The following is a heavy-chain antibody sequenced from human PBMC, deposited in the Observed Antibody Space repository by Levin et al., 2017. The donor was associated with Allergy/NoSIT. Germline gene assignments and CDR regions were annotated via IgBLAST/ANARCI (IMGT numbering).Heavy chain of an antibody. Sequence: SETLSLTCTVSGGSISSYYWSWIRQPPGKGLEWIGYIYYSGSTNYNPSLKSRVTISVDTPKNQFSLKLSSVTAADTAVYYCARDGARDTAHQTFGVGWFDPWGQGTLVTVSS. CDR2: IYYSGST. CDR1: GGSISSYY. CDR3: ARDGARDTAHQTFGVGWFDP. D-gene: IGHD3-3*01. V-gene: IGHV4-59*01. J-gene: IGHJ5*02.